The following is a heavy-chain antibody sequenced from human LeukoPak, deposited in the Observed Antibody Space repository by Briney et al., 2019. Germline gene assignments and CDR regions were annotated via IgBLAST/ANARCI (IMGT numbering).Heavy chain of an antibody. CDR3: ARGRVTRYNYYYYMDV. CDR1: GGSFSGYY. Sequence: SEALSLTCAVYGGSFSGYYWSWIRQPPGKGLEWIGEINHSGSTNYNPSLKSRVTISVDTSKNQFSLKLSSVTAADTAVYYCARGRVTRYNYYYYMDVWGKGTTVTVSS. J-gene: IGHJ6*03. CDR2: INHSGST. V-gene: IGHV4-34*01. D-gene: IGHD5-24*01.